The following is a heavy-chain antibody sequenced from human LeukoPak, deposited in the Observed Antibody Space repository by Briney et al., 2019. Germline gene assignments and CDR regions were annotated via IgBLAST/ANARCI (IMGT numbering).Heavy chain of an antibody. CDR3: ARGTAATVGIDY. D-gene: IGHD6-13*01. J-gene: IGHJ4*02. CDR2: INTDGSST. V-gene: IGHV3-74*01. Sequence: GGSLRLSCAASGFTFSSYWMHWVRQAPGKGLVWVSHINTDGSSTTYGDSAKGRFTVSRDNAKNTLFLQMNSLRVEDTAVYYCARGTAATVGIDYWGQGTLVTVSS. CDR1: GFTFSSYW.